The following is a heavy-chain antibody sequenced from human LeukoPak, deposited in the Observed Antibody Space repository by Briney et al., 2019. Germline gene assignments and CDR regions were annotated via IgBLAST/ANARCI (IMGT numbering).Heavy chain of an antibody. D-gene: IGHD3-3*01. V-gene: IGHV3-7*01. CDR3: ARHREGATQVGLFTF. CDR2: IRQDGGEK. Sequence: GGSLRLSCAASGFTFTTYWMAWVRQAPGKGLEWVANIRQDGGEKYYVDSVKGSFTISRDNAQNSLYLHISSLGAEDTAVYYCARHREGATQVGLFTFWGQGTLVVVSS. J-gene: IGHJ4*02. CDR1: GFTFTTYW.